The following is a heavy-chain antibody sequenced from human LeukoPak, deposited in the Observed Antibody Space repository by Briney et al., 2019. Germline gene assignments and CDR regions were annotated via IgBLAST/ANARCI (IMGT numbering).Heavy chain of an antibody. CDR2: ISSSSSYI. J-gene: IGHJ4*02. V-gene: IGHV3-21*01. CDR3: AKDVRYYGSGSYYMDY. Sequence: GGSLRLSCAASGFTFSSYSMNWVRQAPGKGPEWVSSISSSSSYIYYADSVKGRFTISRDNAKNSLYLQMNSLRAEDTAVYYCAKDVRYYGSGSYYMDYWGQGTLVTVSS. D-gene: IGHD3-10*01. CDR1: GFTFSSYS.